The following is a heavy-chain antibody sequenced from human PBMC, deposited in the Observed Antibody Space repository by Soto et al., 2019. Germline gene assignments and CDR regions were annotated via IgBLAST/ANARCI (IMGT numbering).Heavy chain of an antibody. D-gene: IGHD2-2*01. J-gene: IGHJ6*03. CDR1: GYSFTSFD. Sequence: ASVKVSCKSFGYSFTSFDVHWVRQASGQGLEWMGWMNPNSGNTDYAQRFQGRVTMTRNTSTNTAYMELSSLTSEDTAVYYCAREGKKDVIGYCSSTSCLRNYYYYYMDVWGKGTTVTVS. CDR3: AREGKKDVIGYCSSTSCLRNYYYYYMDV. CDR2: MNPNSGNT. V-gene: IGHV1-8*02.